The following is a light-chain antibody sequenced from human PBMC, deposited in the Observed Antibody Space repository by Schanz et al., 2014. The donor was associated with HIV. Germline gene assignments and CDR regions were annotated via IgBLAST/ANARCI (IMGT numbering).Light chain of an antibody. J-gene: IGKJ1*01. CDR2: GAS. CDR1: QRLSSSY. CDR3: QQYYSYPRT. V-gene: IGKV3-20*01. Sequence: EIVLTQSPGSLSLSPGGRATLSCGASQRLSSSYLAWYQQKRDQPPRLLMYGASNRATGIPDRFSGSESGTDFTLTISRVEPEDFATYYCQQYYSYPRTFGQGTKVEIK.